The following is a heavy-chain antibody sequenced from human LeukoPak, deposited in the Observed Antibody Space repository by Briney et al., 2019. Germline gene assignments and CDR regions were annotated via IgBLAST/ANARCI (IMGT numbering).Heavy chain of an antibody. J-gene: IGHJ4*02. CDR3: ARAAVAGTVLGY. D-gene: IGHD6-19*01. CDR2: ISSSGSTI. Sequence: GGSLRLSCAASGFTFSSYEMNWVRQAPGKGLEWVSYISSSGSTIYYADSVKGRFTISRDNAKNSLYLQMNSLRAEDTAVYYCARAAVAGTVLGYWGQGTLLTVSS. CDR1: GFTFSSYE. V-gene: IGHV3-48*03.